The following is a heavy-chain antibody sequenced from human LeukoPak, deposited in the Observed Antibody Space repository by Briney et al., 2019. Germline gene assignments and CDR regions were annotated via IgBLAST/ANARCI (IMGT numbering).Heavy chain of an antibody. CDR2: ISSSSSTI. CDR3: AKDRVTIFGVVIIRGFYFDY. CDR1: GFTFSNYS. Sequence: PGGSLRLSCAASGFTFSNYSMNWVRQAPGKGLEWVSYISSSSSTIYYADSVKGRFTISRDNAKNSLYLQMNSLRAEDTAVYYCAKDRVTIFGVVIIRGFYFDYWGQGTLVTVSS. D-gene: IGHD3-3*01. J-gene: IGHJ4*02. V-gene: IGHV3-48*04.